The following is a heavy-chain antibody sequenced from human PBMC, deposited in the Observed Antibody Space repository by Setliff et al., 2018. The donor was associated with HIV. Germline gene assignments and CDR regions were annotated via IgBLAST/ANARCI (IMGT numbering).Heavy chain of an antibody. CDR3: ARELYGGNSRPFDY. CDR1: GDSISSDAYY. Sequence: PSETLSLTCTVSGDSISSDAYYWSWIRQHPGKGLEWIGYIYHDGITDNNPSLEGRVTISVDTSKNQVSLRLKSVTTADTAVYYCARELYGGNSRPFDYWGQGALVTVSS. V-gene: IGHV4-61*08. D-gene: IGHD2-21*02. CDR2: IYHDGIT. J-gene: IGHJ4*02.